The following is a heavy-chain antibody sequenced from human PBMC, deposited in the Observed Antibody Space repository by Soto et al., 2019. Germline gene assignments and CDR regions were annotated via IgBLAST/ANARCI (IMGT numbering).Heavy chain of an antibody. CDR1: GYIFTSYY. CDR3: AMRYFSGTSCYTYEAIDN. CDR2: INPSAGIT. D-gene: IGHD2-2*01. J-gene: IGHJ4*01. Sequence: ASVKVSCKASGYIFTSYYMHWVRQAPGQGLEWMGVINPSAGITTYAQRFQGRVTMTRDTSTSTVYMDLSSLRSEDTAVYYCAMRYFSGTSCYTYEAIDNWGQGTMVTVSS. V-gene: IGHV1-46*01.